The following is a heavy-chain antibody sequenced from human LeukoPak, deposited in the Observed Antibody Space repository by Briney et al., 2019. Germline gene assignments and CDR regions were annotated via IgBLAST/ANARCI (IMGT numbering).Heavy chain of an antibody. CDR3: ARGRGDSKGASFDF. CDR1: GGSMNNYY. CDR2: IYHTGSA. Sequence: SETLSLTCSVSGGSMNNYYWSWIRQSPGKGLEWVGYIYHTGSATYKPSLKSRVTLSLDTSKNQFSLRLNSVTAADTAVYYCARGRGDSKGASFDFWGQGTLVTVSS. J-gene: IGHJ4*02. D-gene: IGHD3-22*01. V-gene: IGHV4-59*01.